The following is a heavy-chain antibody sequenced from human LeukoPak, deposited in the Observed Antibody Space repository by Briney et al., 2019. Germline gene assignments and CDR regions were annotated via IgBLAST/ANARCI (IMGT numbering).Heavy chain of an antibody. CDR1: GGSFSGYY. D-gene: IGHD6-13*01. Sequence: SETLSLTCAVYGGSFSGYYWSWIRQPPGKGLEWIGEINHSGSTNYNPSLKSRVTISVDTSKNQFSLKLSSVTAADTAVYYCARGLGSWYDFDYWGQGTLVTVSS. CDR2: INHSGST. V-gene: IGHV4-34*01. J-gene: IGHJ4*02. CDR3: ARGLGSWYDFDY.